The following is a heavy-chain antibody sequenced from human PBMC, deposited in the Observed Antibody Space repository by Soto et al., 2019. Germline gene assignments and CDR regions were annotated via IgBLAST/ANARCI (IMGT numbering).Heavy chain of an antibody. CDR1: GFTFKGYT. D-gene: IGHD3-10*02. Sequence: GGSLRLSCATSGFTFKGYTLHWVRQTPGRGLQWVAVISYDGSNKYYADSVRGRFTISRDNSNSTLYLQMNSLRADDSAVYYCVGASMWTGKGLEYWGQGALVTVSS. V-gene: IGHV3-30-3*01. CDR3: VGASMWTGKGLEY. J-gene: IGHJ4*02. CDR2: ISYDGSNK.